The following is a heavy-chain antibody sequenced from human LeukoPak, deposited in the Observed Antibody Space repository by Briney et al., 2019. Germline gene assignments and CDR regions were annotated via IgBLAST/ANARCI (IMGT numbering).Heavy chain of an antibody. CDR1: GFTFTNYV. Sequence: PGGSLRLSCAASGFTFTNYVMSWVRQAPGKGLEWISSISGGGGTTFYADSVKGRFAISRDNSKDTLYLQMNSLRAEDTAVYYCTTMRKTDLDYWGQGTLVTVSS. V-gene: IGHV3-23*01. CDR3: TTMRKTDLDY. J-gene: IGHJ4*02. CDR2: ISGGGGTT. D-gene: IGHD1-14*01.